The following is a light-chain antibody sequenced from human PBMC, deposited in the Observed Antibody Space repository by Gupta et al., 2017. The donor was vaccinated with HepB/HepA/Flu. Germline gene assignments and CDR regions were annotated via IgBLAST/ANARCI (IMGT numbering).Light chain of an antibody. CDR3: QQSRT. J-gene: IGKJ1*01. CDR1: QSISSW. V-gene: IGKV1-5*03. CDR2: KAS. Sequence: IQMTKSPSTLSASVGDRVTITCRASQSISSWLAWYQQKPGKAPKLLIYKASSLESGVPSRFSGSGSGTEVTLTISSLQPDDFATYYCQQSRTFGQGTKVEIK.